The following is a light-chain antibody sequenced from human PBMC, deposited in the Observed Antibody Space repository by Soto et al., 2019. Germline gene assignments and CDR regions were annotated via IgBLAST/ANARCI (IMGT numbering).Light chain of an antibody. J-gene: IGLJ1*01. CDR3: SSYTSSSPYV. Sequence: QSALTQPASVSGSPGQSITISCTGTSSDVGGYNYVSWYQQHPGKAPKHMIYDVSNRPSRVSNRFSGSKSGNRASLTISGLQAEDEADYYCSSYTSSSPYVFGTGTQLTVL. CDR1: SSDVGGYNY. V-gene: IGLV2-14*01. CDR2: DVS.